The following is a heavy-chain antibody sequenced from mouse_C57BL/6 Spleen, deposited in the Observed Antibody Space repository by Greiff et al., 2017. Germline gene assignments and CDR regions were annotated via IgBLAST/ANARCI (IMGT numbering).Heavy chain of an antibody. V-gene: IGHV1-42*01. CDR2: INPSTGGT. J-gene: IGHJ2*01. CDR3: ARSFRYGNEGYFDY. Sequence: VQLQQSGPELVKPGASVKISCKASGYSFTGYYMNWVKQSPEKSLEWIGEINPSTGGTTYNQKFKAKATLTVDKSSSTAYMQLKSLTSEDSAVYYCARSFRYGNEGYFDYWGQGTTLTVSS. D-gene: IGHD2-10*02. CDR1: GYSFTGYY.